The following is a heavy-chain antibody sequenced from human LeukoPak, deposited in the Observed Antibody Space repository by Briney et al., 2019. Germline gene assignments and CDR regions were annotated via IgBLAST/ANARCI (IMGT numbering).Heavy chain of an antibody. CDR1: GYTFTGYY. V-gene: IGHV1-2*02. J-gene: IGHJ3*02. D-gene: IGHD3-22*01. Sequence: ASVKVSCKASGYTFTGYYMHWVRQAPGQGLEWMGWINPNSGGTNFAQKFQGRVTMTRDTSISTVYMELSRLRSDDTAVYYCTRDFLHVYYYNSSGYVRGAFDIWGQGTMVTVSS. CDR2: INPNSGGT. CDR3: TRDFLHVYYYNSSGYVRGAFDI.